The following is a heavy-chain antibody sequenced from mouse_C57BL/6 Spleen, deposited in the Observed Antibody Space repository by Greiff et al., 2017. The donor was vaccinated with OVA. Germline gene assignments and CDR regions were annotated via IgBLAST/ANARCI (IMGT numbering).Heavy chain of an antibody. D-gene: IGHD1-1*01. CDR1: GFTFSDYY. CDR2: ISNGGGST. V-gene: IGHV5-12*01. Sequence: EVKVVESGGGLVQPGGSLKLSCAASGFTFSDYYMYWVRQTPEKRLEWVAYISNGGGSTYYPDTVQGRFTISRDNAKNTLYLQMSRLKSEYTAMYYCARHQGHYGIDYWGQGTTLTVSS. J-gene: IGHJ2*01. CDR3: ARHQGHYGIDY.